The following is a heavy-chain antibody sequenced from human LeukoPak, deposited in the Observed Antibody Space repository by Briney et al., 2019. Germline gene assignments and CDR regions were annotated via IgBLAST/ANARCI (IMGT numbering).Heavy chain of an antibody. V-gene: IGHV3-21*01. CDR3: ARGTTVTTLHLDY. CDR1: GFTFSSYS. Sequence: GGSLRLSCAASGFTFSSYSMNWARQAPGKGLEWVSSISSSSSYIYYADSVKGRFTISRDNAKNSLYLQMNSLRAEDTAVYYCARGTTVTTLHLDYWGQGTLVTVSS. D-gene: IGHD4-17*01. CDR2: ISSSSSYI. J-gene: IGHJ4*02.